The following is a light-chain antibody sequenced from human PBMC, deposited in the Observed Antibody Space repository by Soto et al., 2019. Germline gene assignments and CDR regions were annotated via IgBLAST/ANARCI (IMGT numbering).Light chain of an antibody. CDR1: HNINNY. J-gene: IGKJ5*01. Sequence: QMTQQQSSLSASVGDIDTVTCQASHNINNYLKRYQQKPARAPKLLISDASNLEAGGPSRFRGSGSGTDSTFAISRLQREDNATSYCQRYDNLPTLRQWTRVEI. CDR3: QRYDNLPT. CDR2: DAS. V-gene: IGKV1-33*01.